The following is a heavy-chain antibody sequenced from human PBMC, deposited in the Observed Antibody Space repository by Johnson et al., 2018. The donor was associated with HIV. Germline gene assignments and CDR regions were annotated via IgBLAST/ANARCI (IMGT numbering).Heavy chain of an antibody. V-gene: IGHV3-11*04. J-gene: IGHJ3*02. CDR2: ISDSGRIK. CDR3: WGYSTSSNAAFDI. D-gene: IGHD6-6*01. Sequence: QVQLVESGGGLVKPGGSLRLSCAASGFTFSDYYMSWIRQAPGKGLEWVSYISDSGRIKYYADSVKGRFTISRDNAKNSLYLQMNSLRDEDTAVYYCWGYSTSSNAAFDIWGQGTMVTVSS. CDR1: GFTFSDYY.